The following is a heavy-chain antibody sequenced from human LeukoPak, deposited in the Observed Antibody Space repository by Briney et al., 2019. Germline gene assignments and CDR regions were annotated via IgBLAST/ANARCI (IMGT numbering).Heavy chain of an antibody. J-gene: IGHJ4*02. Sequence: GGSLRLSCAASGFTFTNAWMNWVRQAPGKGLEWVGRIKSKADGETIDYAAPVKGRFTFSRDDSKNMLYLQMNSLKGEDTAVYYCSTLTSRGLSDSWGQGTLVTVSS. D-gene: IGHD1-20*01. CDR2: IKSKADGETI. CDR1: GFTFTNAW. CDR3: STLTSRGLSDS. V-gene: IGHV3-15*07.